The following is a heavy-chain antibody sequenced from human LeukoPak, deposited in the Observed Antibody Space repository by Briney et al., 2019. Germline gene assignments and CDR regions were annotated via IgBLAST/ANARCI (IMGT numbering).Heavy chain of an antibody. V-gene: IGHV3-23*01. J-gene: IGHJ6*02. D-gene: IGHD3-10*01. Sequence: GGSLRLSCAASGFTFSSYAMSWVRQAPGKGLEWVSAISGSGGSTYYADSVKGRFTISRDNSKNTLYLQMNSLRAEDTAVYYCARDYYGSGSFYYYGMDVWGQGTTVTVSS. CDR1: GFTFSSYA. CDR2: ISGSGGST. CDR3: ARDYYGSGSFYYYGMDV.